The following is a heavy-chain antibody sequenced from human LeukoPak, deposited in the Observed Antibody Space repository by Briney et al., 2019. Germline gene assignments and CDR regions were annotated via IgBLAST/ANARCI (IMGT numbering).Heavy chain of an antibody. V-gene: IGHV3-66*01. CDR1: GFTFDDYG. D-gene: IGHD6-13*01. Sequence: GGSLRLSCAASGFTFDDYGMSWVRQAPGKGLGWVSVIYSGGSTYYADSVKGRFTISRDNSKNTLYLQMNSLRAEDTAVYYCARDSGYSSSWAFDYWGQGTLVTVSS. CDR3: ARDSGYSSSWAFDY. J-gene: IGHJ4*02. CDR2: IYSGGST.